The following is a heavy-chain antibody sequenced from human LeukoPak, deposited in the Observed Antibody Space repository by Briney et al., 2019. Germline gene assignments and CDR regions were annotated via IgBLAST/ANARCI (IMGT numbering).Heavy chain of an antibody. CDR3: AHGSMYQLDY. CDR2: INGDGSST. J-gene: IGHJ4*02. V-gene: IGHV3-74*01. D-gene: IGHD2-2*01. Sequence: GGSLRLSCAASGFTFSSYWMHWVRQAPGKGLVWVSRINGDGSSTNYAESVKGRFTISRDNAKNTLYLQMNSLRAEDTAVYYCAHGSMYQLDYWGQGTLVTVSS. CDR1: GFTFSSYW.